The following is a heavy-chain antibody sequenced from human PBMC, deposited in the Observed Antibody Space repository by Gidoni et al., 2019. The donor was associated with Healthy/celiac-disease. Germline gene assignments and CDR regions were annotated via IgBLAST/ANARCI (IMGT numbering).Heavy chain of an antibody. D-gene: IGHD1-26*01. V-gene: IGHV3-7*03. CDR3: ARVGATESFDY. Sequence: EVQLVESGGGLVQPGGSLSLSCAASGFTFSSYWMSWVRQAPGKGLEWVANIKQDGSEKYYVDSVKGRFTISRDNAKNSLYLQMNSLRAEDTAVYYCARVGATESFDYWGQGTLVTVSS. CDR1: GFTFSSYW. J-gene: IGHJ4*02. CDR2: IKQDGSEK.